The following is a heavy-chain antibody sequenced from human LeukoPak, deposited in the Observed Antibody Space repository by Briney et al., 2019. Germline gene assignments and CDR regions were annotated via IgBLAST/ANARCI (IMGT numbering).Heavy chain of an antibody. D-gene: IGHD1-26*01. J-gene: IGHJ5*02. CDR1: GYTLSIFY. CDR3: ATVGASGP. Sequence: ASVRVSCRASGYTLSIFYMHWVRQAPGQGLEWMGRINPSGGSTCYAQKFQGRVTMTRDVSTSTVYVELSGLRSEDTAVYFGATVGASGPWRQGTLATVPS. V-gene: IGHV1-46*01. CDR2: INPSGGST.